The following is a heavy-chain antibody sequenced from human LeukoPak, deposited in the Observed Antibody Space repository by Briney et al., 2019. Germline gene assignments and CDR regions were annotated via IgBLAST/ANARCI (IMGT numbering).Heavy chain of an antibody. Sequence: ASVKLSCTTSDTFSRHGITWVRQAAGQGLEWMGWVSGYNGNTNYAQNVQGRVTMTTDTSTNTAYMELRSLRSDDTAVYYCAKDIHPELDSGVSCCFDYWGQGTPVTVSS. D-gene: IGHD3-22*01. CDR3: AKDIHPELDSGVSCCFDY. J-gene: IGHJ4*02. CDR1: DTFSRHG. V-gene: IGHV1-18*01. CDR2: VSGYNGNT.